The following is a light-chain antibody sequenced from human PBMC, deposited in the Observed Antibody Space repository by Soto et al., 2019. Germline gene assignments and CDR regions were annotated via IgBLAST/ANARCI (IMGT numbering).Light chain of an antibody. J-gene: IGKJ4*01. CDR1: QSVNSN. Sequence: EIVMTQSPATLSVSPGERATLSCRASQSVNSNLAWYQQKPGQAPRLLIYDASARATGIPARFSGSGSGTEFTLTISSLQSEDFAVYYYQQYNNWPLTFGGGTKVEIK. CDR3: QQYNNWPLT. V-gene: IGKV3-15*01. CDR2: DAS.